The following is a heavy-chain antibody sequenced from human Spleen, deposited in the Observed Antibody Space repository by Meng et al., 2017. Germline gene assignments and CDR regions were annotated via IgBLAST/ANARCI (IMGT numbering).Heavy chain of an antibody. CDR2: IIPIFGTA. V-gene: IGHV1-69*13. CDR1: GGTFSSYA. J-gene: IGHJ3*02. D-gene: IGHD4-17*01. CDR3: ASDGPYGDYVYHDAFDI. Sequence: SVKVSCKASGGTFSSYAISWVRQAPGQGLEWMGGIIPIFGTANYAQKFQGRVTITADESTSTAYMELSSLTSEDTAVYYCASDGPYGDYVYHDAFDIWGQGTMVTVSS.